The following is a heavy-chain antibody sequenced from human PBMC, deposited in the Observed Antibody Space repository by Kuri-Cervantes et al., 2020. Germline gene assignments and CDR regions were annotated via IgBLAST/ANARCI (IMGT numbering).Heavy chain of an antibody. D-gene: IGHD6-13*01. CDR1: GYAFTSYD. V-gene: IGHV1-8*01. Sequence: ASVKVSCKASGYAFTSYDINWVRQATGQGLERMGWMNPSSGNTGYAQKFQGRVTMTRNTSISTAYMELSSLRSEDTAVYYCARDRQGIAAAGFDYWGQGTLVTVSS. CDR2: MNPSSGNT. CDR3: ARDRQGIAAAGFDY. J-gene: IGHJ4*02.